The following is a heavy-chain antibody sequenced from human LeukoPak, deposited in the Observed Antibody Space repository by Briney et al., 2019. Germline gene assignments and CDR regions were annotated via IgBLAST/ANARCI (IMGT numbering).Heavy chain of an antibody. D-gene: IGHD6-13*01. CDR2: ISHDGSNK. J-gene: IGHJ4*02. CDR3: ARAIGSSWGKVDY. CDR1: GFTFSRYA. Sequence: GGSLRLSCAASGFTFSRYAMHWVRQAPGKGLEWVAVISHDGSNKYYRDSVKGRFTLSRDNSKSTVYLEMNSLRSEDTAVYYCARAIGSSWGKVDYWGQGTLVTVSS. V-gene: IGHV3-30*04.